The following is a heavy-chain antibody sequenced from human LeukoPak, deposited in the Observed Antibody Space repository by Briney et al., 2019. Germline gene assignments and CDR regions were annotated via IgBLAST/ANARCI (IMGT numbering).Heavy chain of an antibody. V-gene: IGHV3-23*01. CDR1: GFTFSSYA. CDR3: AKDGGNDAFDI. CDR2: ISGSGGST. Sequence: GGSLRLSCAASGFTFSSYAMSWVRQAPGKGLEWVSAISGSGGSTYYADSARGRFTISRDNSKNTLYVQMNSLRDEDTAVYYCAKDGGNDAFDIWGQGTMVTVSS. J-gene: IGHJ3*02. D-gene: IGHD4-23*01.